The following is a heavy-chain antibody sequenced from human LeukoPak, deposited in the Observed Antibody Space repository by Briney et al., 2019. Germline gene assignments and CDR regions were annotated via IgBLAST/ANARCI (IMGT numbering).Heavy chain of an antibody. V-gene: IGHV3-48*01. CDR1: GFTFSSYS. CDR2: SSSSSSTI. J-gene: IGHJ4*02. D-gene: IGHD3-22*01. CDR3: ATSTSGYYYAPFDY. Sequence: PGGSLRLSCAASGFTFSSYSMHWVRQAPGKGLEWVSYSSSSSSTIYYADSVKGRFTISRGNAKNSLYLQMNSLRAEDTAVYYCATSTSGYYYAPFDYWGQGTLVTVSS.